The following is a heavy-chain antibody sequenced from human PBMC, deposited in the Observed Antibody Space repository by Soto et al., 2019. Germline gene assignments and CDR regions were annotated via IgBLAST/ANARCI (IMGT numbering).Heavy chain of an antibody. Sequence: PSETLSLTCAVYGGSFSGYYWNWIRQPPGKGLEWIGEINHSGNTNYNPSLKSRVTISVDTSKNQFSLKLSSVTAADTAVYYCARVYDTTPAFDIWGQGTMVTVSS. CDR3: ARVYDTTPAFDI. J-gene: IGHJ3*02. V-gene: IGHV4-34*01. D-gene: IGHD3-22*01. CDR2: INHSGNT. CDR1: GGSFSGYY.